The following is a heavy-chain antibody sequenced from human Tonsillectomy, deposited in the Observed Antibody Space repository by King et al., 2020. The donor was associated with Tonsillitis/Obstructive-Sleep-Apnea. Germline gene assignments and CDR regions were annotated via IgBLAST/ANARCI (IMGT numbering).Heavy chain of an antibody. Sequence: VQLVESGAEVKKPGESLRISCKASGSSFTSYWISWVRQMPGKGLEWMGRIDPSDSYINYSPSFQGHVTISADKSIRTAYLQWSSLKASDTAMYYCARGATWEVARDMDVWGQGTTVTVSS. CDR2: IDPSDSYI. CDR3: ARGATWEVARDMDV. J-gene: IGHJ6*02. D-gene: IGHD1-26*01. CDR1: GSSFTSYW. V-gene: IGHV5-10-1*03.